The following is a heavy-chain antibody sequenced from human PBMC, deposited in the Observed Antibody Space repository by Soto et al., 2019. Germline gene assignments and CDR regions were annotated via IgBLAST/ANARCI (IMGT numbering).Heavy chain of an antibody. CDR1: GGSVSSSNYY. CDR2: IYYSGST. J-gene: IGHJ4*02. Sequence: SETLSLTCTVSGGSVSSSNYYWGWIRQSPGKGLEWIGSIYYSGSTYYNPSLESRVTISVDKSKNQFSLKVISVTAADTAVYYCARLEGLATVAYYFDYWGQGTLVTVSS. D-gene: IGHD3-9*01. CDR3: ARLEGLATVAYYFDY. V-gene: IGHV4-39*01.